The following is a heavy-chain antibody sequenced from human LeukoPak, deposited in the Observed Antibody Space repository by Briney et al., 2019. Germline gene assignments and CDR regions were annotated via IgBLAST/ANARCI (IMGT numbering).Heavy chain of an antibody. Sequence: SVKVSCKASGGTFSSYAISWVRQAPGQGLEWMGGIIPIFGTANYAQKLQGRVTITADESTSTACMELSSLRSEDTAVYYCARDKFDIVVVPAASRSDAFDIWGQGTMVTVSS. CDR2: IIPIFGTA. D-gene: IGHD2-2*01. J-gene: IGHJ3*02. CDR1: GGTFSSYA. V-gene: IGHV1-69*13. CDR3: ARDKFDIVVVPAASRSDAFDI.